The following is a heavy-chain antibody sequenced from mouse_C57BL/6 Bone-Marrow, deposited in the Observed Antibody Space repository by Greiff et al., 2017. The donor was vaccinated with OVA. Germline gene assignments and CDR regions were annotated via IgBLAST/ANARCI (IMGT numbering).Heavy chain of an antibody. CDR2: ILPGSGST. CDR1: GYTFTGYW. V-gene: IGHV1-9*01. D-gene: IGHD2-1*01. J-gene: IGHJ2*01. Sequence: QVQLQQSGAELMKPGASVKLSCKATGYTFTGYWIEWVKPRPGHGLEWIGEILPGSGSTNYNAKFKGKATFTADTATTTAYTHLSSLTTEDSAIYDCARSTMVTRDWDYWGQGTTLTVSS. CDR3: ARSTMVTRDWDY.